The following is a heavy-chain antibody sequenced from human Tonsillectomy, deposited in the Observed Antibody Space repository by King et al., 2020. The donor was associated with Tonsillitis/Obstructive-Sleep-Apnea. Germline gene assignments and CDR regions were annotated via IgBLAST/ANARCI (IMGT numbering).Heavy chain of an antibody. D-gene: IGHD3-10*01. J-gene: IGHJ3*02. Sequence: QLQESGPGLVKPSETLSLTCTVSGDSISSYYWSWIRQPHGKGLEWIGYIDYSGSTKYNPSLKSRVIISVDTSKNQFSLNLSSVTAADTAVYYCAREGNDAFDIWGQGTMVTVSS. CDR2: IDYSGST. V-gene: IGHV4-59*01. CDR3: AREGNDAFDI. CDR1: GDSISSYY.